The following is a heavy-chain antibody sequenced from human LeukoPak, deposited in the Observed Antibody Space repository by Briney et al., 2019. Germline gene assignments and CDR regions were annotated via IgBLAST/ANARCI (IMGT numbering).Heavy chain of an antibody. Sequence: PSETLSLTCNVSGGSISSYYWSWIRQPPGKGLEWIGYIYYSGSTNYTPSLKSRVTISVDVSKNQFSLKLSSVTAADTAVYYCARVFDSGSQAYFYYMDVWGKGTTVTISS. CDR3: ARVFDSGSQAYFYYMDV. CDR1: GGSISSYY. CDR2: IYYSGST. V-gene: IGHV4-59*01. D-gene: IGHD3-10*01. J-gene: IGHJ6*03.